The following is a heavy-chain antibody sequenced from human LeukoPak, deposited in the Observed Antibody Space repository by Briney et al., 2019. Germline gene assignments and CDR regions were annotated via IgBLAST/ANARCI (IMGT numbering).Heavy chain of an antibody. V-gene: IGHV4-4*02. D-gene: IGHD3-3*01. Sequence: PSGTLSLTCAVSGGSISTSNWWSWVRQPPGKGLEWIGEIYHSGSTNYNPSLKSRVTMSVDTSKNQFSLKLSSVTAADTAVYYCAREDFYYYYYMDVWGKGTTVTISS. CDR1: GGSISTSNW. J-gene: IGHJ6*03. CDR3: AREDFYYYYYMDV. CDR2: IYHSGST.